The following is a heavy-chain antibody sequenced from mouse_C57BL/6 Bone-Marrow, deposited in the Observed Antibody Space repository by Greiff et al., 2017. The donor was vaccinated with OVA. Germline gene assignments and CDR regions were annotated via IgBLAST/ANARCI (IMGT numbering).Heavy chain of an antibody. J-gene: IGHJ1*01. CDR1: GYTFTSYW. V-gene: IGHV1-52*01. CDR2: IDPSDSET. Sequence: VQLQQPGAELVRPGSSVKLSCKASGYTFTSYWMHWVKQRPIQGLEWIGNIDPSDSETHYNQKFKDKATLTVDKSSSTAYMQLSSLTSEDSAVYYCSSLYEYDLRYWYFVGWGAGTTVTVSS. CDR3: SSLYEYDLRYWYFVG. D-gene: IGHD2-4*01.